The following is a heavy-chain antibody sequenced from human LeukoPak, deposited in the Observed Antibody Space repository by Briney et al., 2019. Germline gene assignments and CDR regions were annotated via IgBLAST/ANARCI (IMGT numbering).Heavy chain of an antibody. J-gene: IGHJ4*02. D-gene: IGHD5-18*01. CDR2: ISTYNDNT. V-gene: IGHV1-18*01. Sequence: EASVKVSCKTSGYTFTSYGMSWARQAPGQRLEWMGWISTYNDNTNYAQKFRGRATMTTDTSTSTVYMELRSLRSDDTAIYYCARQVDTTMALPDYWGQGTLVTVSS. CDR1: GYTFTSYG. CDR3: ARQVDTTMALPDY.